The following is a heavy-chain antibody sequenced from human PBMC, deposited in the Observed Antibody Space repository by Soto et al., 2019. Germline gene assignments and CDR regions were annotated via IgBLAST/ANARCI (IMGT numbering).Heavy chain of an antibody. CDR3: ARLPWLVGGRYCSGGSCYTPIRPFDY. CDR2: INHSGST. CDR1: GGSFSGYY. D-gene: IGHD2-15*01. J-gene: IGHJ4*02. Sequence: LMTSETLSLTCAVYGGSFSGYYWSWIRQPPGKGLEWIGEINHSGSTNYNPSLKSRVTISVDTSKNQFSLKLSSVTAADTAVYYCARLPWLVGGRYCSGGSCYTPIRPFDYWGQGTLVTVSS. V-gene: IGHV4-34*01.